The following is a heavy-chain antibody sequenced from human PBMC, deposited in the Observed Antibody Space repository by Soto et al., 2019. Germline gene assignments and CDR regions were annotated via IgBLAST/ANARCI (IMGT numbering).Heavy chain of an antibody. V-gene: IGHV4-39*01. CDR2: IYYSGST. CDR3: ARRGSSSWYGY. Sequence: LSLTCTVSGGSISSSSYYWGWIRQPPGKGLEWIGSIYYSGSTYYNPSLKSRVTISVDTSKNQFSLKLSSVTAADTAVYYCARRGSSSWYGYWGQGTLVPVSS. D-gene: IGHD6-13*01. CDR1: GGSISSSSYY. J-gene: IGHJ4*02.